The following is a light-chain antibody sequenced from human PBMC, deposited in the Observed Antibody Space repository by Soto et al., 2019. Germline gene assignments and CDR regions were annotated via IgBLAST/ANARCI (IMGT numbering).Light chain of an antibody. CDR2: DNY. CDR3: GTWDYILSAAV. J-gene: IGLJ7*01. CDR1: SSNIGGNY. V-gene: IGLV1-51*01. Sequence: QSVLTQPPSVSAAPGQKVTISCSGNSSNIGGNYVSWYQHLPGAAPKLLIYDNYRRRSGVPDRFSGSKSGTSATLDITGLQTGDEADYYRGTWDYILSAAVFGGGTQLTVL.